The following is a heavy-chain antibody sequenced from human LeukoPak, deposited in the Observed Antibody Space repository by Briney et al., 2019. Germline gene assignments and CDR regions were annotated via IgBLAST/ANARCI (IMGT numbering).Heavy chain of an antibody. Sequence: GGSLRLSCAASGFTFSTSGMNWVRQAPGKGLEWVSSISSSSSYIYYADSVKGRFTISRDNAKNSLYLQMNSLRAEDTAVYYCARASRGGATNFDYWGQGTLVTVSS. CDR3: ARASRGGATNFDY. V-gene: IGHV3-21*01. CDR2: ISSSSSYI. J-gene: IGHJ4*02. D-gene: IGHD1-26*01. CDR1: GFTFSTSG.